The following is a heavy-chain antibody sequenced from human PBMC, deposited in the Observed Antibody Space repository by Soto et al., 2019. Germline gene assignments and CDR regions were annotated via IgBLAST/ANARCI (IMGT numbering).Heavy chain of an antibody. V-gene: IGHV3-30*18. Sequence: QVQLVESGGGVVQPGRSLRLSCAASGFTFSSYGMHWVRQAPGKGLEWVAVISYDGSNKYYADSVKGRFTISRDNSKNTLYLQMNRLRAEDTAVYYCAKGMTTVVPPGGGGYFQHWGQGTLVTVSS. J-gene: IGHJ1*01. CDR1: GFTFSSYG. CDR2: ISYDGSNK. D-gene: IGHD4-17*01. CDR3: AKGMTTVVPPGGGGYFQH.